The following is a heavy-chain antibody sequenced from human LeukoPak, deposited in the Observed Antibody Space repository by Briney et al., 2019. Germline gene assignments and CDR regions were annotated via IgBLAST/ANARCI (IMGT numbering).Heavy chain of an antibody. CDR2: LYHSGST. Sequence: PSETLSLTCTVSGYSISSGYYWGWIRQPPGKGLEWIGSLYHSGSTYYNPSLKSRVTTSVDTSKNQFSLKLSSVTAADTAVYSCARVSGSYSSSWPNYFDYWGQGTLVTVSS. D-gene: IGHD6-13*01. CDR3: ARVSGSYSSSWPNYFDY. V-gene: IGHV4-38-2*02. CDR1: GYSISSGYY. J-gene: IGHJ4*02.